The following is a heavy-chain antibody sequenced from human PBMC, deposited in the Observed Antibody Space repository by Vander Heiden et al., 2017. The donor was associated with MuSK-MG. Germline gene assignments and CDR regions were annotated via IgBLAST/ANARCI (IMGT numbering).Heavy chain of an antibody. Sequence: EVQLLESGGGLEQPGGSLRLSGAGSGFTFSSYAMSWVRQAPGKGLEWVSAIRGSGGGTYYADSVKGRFTISRDNSKNTLFLQMNSLRVEDTAVYYCVKDLPASGWFYWGQGTPVTVS. CDR3: VKDLPASGWFY. CDR2: IRGSGGGT. J-gene: IGHJ4*02. D-gene: IGHD6-19*01. V-gene: IGHV3-23*01. CDR1: GFTFSSYA.